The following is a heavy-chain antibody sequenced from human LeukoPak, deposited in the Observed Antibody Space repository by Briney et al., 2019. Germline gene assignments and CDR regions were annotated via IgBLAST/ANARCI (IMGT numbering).Heavy chain of an antibody. J-gene: IGHJ6*03. D-gene: IGHD6-19*01. V-gene: IGHV7-4-1*02. CDR3: ARSGYSSGWPSGYYYYYMDV. CDR2: INTNTGNP. CDR1: GYTFTSYA. Sequence: ASVKVSCKASGYTFTSYAMNWVRQAPGQGLEWMGWINTNTGNPTYAQGFTGRFVFSLDTSVSTAYLQISSLKAEDTAVYYCARSGYSSGWPSGYYYYYMDVWGKGTTVTVSS.